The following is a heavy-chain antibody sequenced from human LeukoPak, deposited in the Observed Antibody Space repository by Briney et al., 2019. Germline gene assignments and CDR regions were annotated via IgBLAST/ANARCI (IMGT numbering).Heavy chain of an antibody. CDR2: ISSSSSYI. Sequence: GGSLRLSCAASGFSFGIFEMNWVRQAPGKGLEWVSSISSSSSYIYYADSVKGRFTISRDNAKNSLYLQMNSLRAEDTAVYYCARELRYFDWVFDYWGQGTLVTVSS. V-gene: IGHV3-21*01. D-gene: IGHD3-9*01. CDR1: GFSFGIFE. J-gene: IGHJ4*02. CDR3: ARELRYFDWVFDY.